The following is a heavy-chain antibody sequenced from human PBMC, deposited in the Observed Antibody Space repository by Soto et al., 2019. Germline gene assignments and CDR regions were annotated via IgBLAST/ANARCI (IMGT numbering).Heavy chain of an antibody. CDR2: ICASGATT. D-gene: IGHD6-19*01. CDR1: GFTFSTYA. Sequence: EVQLLESGGGLVQPGGSLRLSCAASGFTFSTYAMSWVRQAPGKGLEWVSAICASGATTYYADSVKGRFTISRDNSKNTLYLQVNSLRAEDTAVYYCAKDRKSGSGWYWDYWGQGTLVTVSS. J-gene: IGHJ4*02. V-gene: IGHV3-23*01. CDR3: AKDRKSGSGWYWDY.